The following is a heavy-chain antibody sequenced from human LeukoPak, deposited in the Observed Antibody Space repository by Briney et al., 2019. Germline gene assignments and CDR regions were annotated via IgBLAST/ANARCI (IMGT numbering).Heavy chain of an antibody. D-gene: IGHD6-6*01. V-gene: IGHV3-13*01. CDR2: IGTAGDT. J-gene: IGHJ6*02. Sequence: GGSLRLSCAASGFTFSSYDMHWVRQATGKGLEWVSAIGTAGDTYYPGSVKGRFTISRESAKNSLYLRMNSLRAGDTAVYYCARAHFEYSSSVGDYGMDVWGQGTTVTVSS. CDR1: GFTFSSYD. CDR3: ARAHFEYSSSVGDYGMDV.